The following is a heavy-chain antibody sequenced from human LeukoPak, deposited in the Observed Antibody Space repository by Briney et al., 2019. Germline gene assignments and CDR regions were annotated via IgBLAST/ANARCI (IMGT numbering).Heavy chain of an antibody. Sequence: GASVKVSCKASGYTFTGYYLHWVRQAPGQGLEWMGWINPNSGGTNYAQKFQGRVTMTTDTSTSTAYMELRSLRSDDTAVYYCARDFQNYYGSGSYYPFDYWGQGTLVTVSS. CDR2: INPNSGGT. CDR3: ARDFQNYYGSGSYYPFDY. D-gene: IGHD3-10*01. V-gene: IGHV1-2*02. J-gene: IGHJ4*02. CDR1: GYTFTGYY.